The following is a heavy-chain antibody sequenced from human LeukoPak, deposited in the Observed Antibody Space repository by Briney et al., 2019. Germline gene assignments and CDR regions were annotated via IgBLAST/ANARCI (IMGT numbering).Heavy chain of an antibody. Sequence: GGSLRLSCAASGFTFSSYGMHWVRQAPGKGLEWVAFIRYDGGNKYYADSVKGRFTISRDNSKNSLYLQMKSLRAEDTAVYYCARSKRYDFLTGYYGFSAYDIWGQGTMVTVSS. CDR1: GFTFSSYG. V-gene: IGHV3-30*02. CDR3: ARSKRYDFLTGYYGFSAYDI. J-gene: IGHJ3*02. D-gene: IGHD3-9*01. CDR2: IRYDGGNK.